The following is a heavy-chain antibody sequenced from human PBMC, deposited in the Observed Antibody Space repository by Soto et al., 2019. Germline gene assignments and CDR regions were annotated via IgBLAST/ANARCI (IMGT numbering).Heavy chain of an antibody. D-gene: IGHD1-26*01. V-gene: IGHV3-74*01. CDR1: GFTLNSHW. Sequence: EVQLVESGGGVVQPGGSLRLSCTASGFTLNSHWMQWVRQAPGKGLVWVSRIYFDGITTNYADSVKGRLTVSRDNAKNTVYLHVNTLRDEDMAVYYCARGGAMGVDYGGQGTLVTVSS. CDR2: IYFDGITT. CDR3: ARGGAMGVDY. J-gene: IGHJ4*02.